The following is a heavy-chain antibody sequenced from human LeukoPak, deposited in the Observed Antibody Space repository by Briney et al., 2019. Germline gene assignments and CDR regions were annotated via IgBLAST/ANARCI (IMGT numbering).Heavy chain of an antibody. V-gene: IGHV4-34*01. CDR3: ARVRGSSSWYSYYYYSMDV. J-gene: IGHJ6*03. Sequence: SETLSLTCAVYGGSFSGYYWSWIRQPPGKGLEWIGEINHSGSTNYNPSLKSRVTISVDTSKNQFSLKLSSVTAADTAVYYCARVRGSSSWYSYYYYSMDVWGKGTTVTVSS. CDR1: GGSFSGYY. D-gene: IGHD6-13*01. CDR2: INHSGST.